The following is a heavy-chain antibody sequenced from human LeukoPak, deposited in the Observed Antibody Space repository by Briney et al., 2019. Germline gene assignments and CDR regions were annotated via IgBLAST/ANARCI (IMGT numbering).Heavy chain of an antibody. Sequence: GGSLRLSCIASEFTVSSNYMNWVRQAPGKGLEWVSVIYTGGSTYYADSVKGRFTISRDNSKNTLYLQMNRLRAEDTAVYYCATDIVGATMGDYWGQGTLVTVSS. J-gene: IGHJ4*02. D-gene: IGHD1-26*01. CDR2: IYTGGST. CDR1: EFTVSSNY. CDR3: ATDIVGATMGDY. V-gene: IGHV3-66*01.